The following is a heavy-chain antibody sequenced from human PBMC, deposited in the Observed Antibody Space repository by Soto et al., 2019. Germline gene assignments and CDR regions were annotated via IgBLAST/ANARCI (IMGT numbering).Heavy chain of an antibody. D-gene: IGHD5-12*01. CDR2: ISWNSGSI. Sequence: EVQLVESGGGLVQPGRSLRLSCAASGFTFDDYAMHWVRQAPGKGLEWVSGISWNSGSIGYVDSVKGRFTISRDNAKNSLYLQMNSLRAEDTALYYCAKDLFGGLRYLFDYWGQGTLVTVSS. CDR1: GFTFDDYA. V-gene: IGHV3-9*01. J-gene: IGHJ4*02. CDR3: AKDLFGGLRYLFDY.